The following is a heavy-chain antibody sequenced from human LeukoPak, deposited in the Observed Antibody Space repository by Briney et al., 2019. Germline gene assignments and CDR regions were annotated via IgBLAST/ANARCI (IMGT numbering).Heavy chain of an antibody. CDR2: ISYDGSNK. CDR1: GFTFSSYG. D-gene: IGHD2-2*01. J-gene: IGHJ3*02. V-gene: IGHV3-30*03. Sequence: GGSLRLSCAASGFTFSSYGMHWVRQAPGKGLEWVAVISYDGSNKYYADSVKGRFTISRDNSKNTLYLQMNSLRAEDTAVYYCARPGYCSSTSCFDAFDIWGQGTMVTVSS. CDR3: ARPGYCSSTSCFDAFDI.